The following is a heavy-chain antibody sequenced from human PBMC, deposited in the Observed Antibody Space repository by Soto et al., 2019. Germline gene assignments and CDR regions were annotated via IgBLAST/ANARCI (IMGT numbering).Heavy chain of an antibody. CDR2: ISENGDRQ. D-gene: IGHD4-17*01. CDR1: GLTFTSSS. V-gene: IGHV3-30-3*01. J-gene: IGHJ4*02. Sequence: GGSLRLSCTASGLTFTSSSFHWVRQAPGRGLEWVAVISENGDRQYSTESVRGRFLISRDSSKDTVYLQMNSLRPEDTGVYFCARRLATTVSALGYWGQGALVTVSS. CDR3: ARRLATTVSALGY.